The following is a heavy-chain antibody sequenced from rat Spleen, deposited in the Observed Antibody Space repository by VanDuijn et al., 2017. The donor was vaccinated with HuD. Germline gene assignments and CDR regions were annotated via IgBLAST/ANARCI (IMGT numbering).Heavy chain of an antibody. D-gene: IGHD1-4*01. CDR1: GFTFSDYY. Sequence: EVQLVESDGGLVQPGRSLKLSCAASGFTFSDYYMAWVRQAPTKGLEWVATISYDGSSTYYRDSVKGRFTISRDNAKSTLYRQMDSLRSEDTATYYCARLRLPGYSDYWGQGVMVTVSS. J-gene: IGHJ2*01. CDR3: ARLRLPGYSDY. CDR2: ISYDGSST. V-gene: IGHV5-29*01.